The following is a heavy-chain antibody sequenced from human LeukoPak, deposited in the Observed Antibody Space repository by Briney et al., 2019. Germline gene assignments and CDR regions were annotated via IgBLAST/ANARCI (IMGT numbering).Heavy chain of an antibody. J-gene: IGHJ3*01. CDR1: GGSISTYY. CDR2: IYYTGSS. Sequence: SETLSLTCTVSGGSISTYYWNWIRLPPGQGLEWIGYIYYTGSSNDNPSLKSRVTISLDTSKDQFSLNLSSVTAADTAVYYCVRRVVVVTANDKSDAFDVWGQGTVVTVSS. V-gene: IGHV4-59*01. D-gene: IGHD2-21*02. CDR3: VRRVVVVTANDKSDAFDV.